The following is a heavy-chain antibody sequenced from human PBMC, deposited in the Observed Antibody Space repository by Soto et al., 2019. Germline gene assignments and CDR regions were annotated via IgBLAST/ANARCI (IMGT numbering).Heavy chain of an antibody. CDR2: ISYDGSNK. V-gene: IGHV3-30*18. J-gene: IGHJ4*02. CDR3: AKDYYDSSGYYLREVFDY. Sequence: GGSLRLSCAASGVTFISYGMHWVRQAPGKGLEWVAVISYDGSNKYYADSVKGRFTISRDNSKNTLYLQMNSLRAEDTALYYCAKDYYDSSGYYLREVFDYWGQGTLVTVSS. CDR1: GVTFISYG. D-gene: IGHD3-22*01.